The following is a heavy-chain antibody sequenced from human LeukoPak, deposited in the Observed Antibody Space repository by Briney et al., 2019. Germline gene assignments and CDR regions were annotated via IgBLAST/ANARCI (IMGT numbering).Heavy chain of an antibody. J-gene: IGHJ3*02. D-gene: IGHD3-9*01. CDR2: IYTSGST. CDR3: ARDGYDILTGYWANAFDI. Sequence: SETLSLTCTVSGGSISSGSYYWSWIRQPAGKGLEWIGRIYTSGSTNYNPSLKSRVTISVDTSKNQFSLKLSSVTAADTAVYYCARDGYDILTGYWANAFDIWGQGTMVTVSS. V-gene: IGHV4-61*02. CDR1: GGSISSGSYY.